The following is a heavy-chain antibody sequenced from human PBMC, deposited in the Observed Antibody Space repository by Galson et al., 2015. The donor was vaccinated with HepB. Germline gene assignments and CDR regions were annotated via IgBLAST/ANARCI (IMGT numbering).Heavy chain of an antibody. Sequence: LSLTCTVSGGSISSGSYYWTWIRQPAGKGLEWIGRIHTSGRTNYNPSLQSRITVSADTSKNQFSLQLASVTAADTAVYYCARDDGAAGGKPFDYWGQGALVTVSS. CDR2: IHTSGRT. D-gene: IGHD4-23*01. V-gene: IGHV4-61*02. J-gene: IGHJ4*02. CDR1: GGSISSGSYY. CDR3: ARDDGAAGGKPFDY.